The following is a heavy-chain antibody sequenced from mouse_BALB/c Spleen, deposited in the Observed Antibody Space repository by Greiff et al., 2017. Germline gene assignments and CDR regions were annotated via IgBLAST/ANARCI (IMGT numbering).Heavy chain of an antibody. Sequence: VKLVASGGGLVKPGGSLKLSCAASGFTFSSYAMSWVRQTPEKRLEWVASISSGGSTYYPDSVKGRFTISRDNARNILYLQMSSLRSEDTAMYYCARGGYYYGSSFYYFDYWGQGTTLTVSS. CDR2: ISSGGST. D-gene: IGHD1-1*01. V-gene: IGHV5-6-5*01. CDR3: ARGGYYYGSSFYYFDY. CDR1: GFTFSSYA. J-gene: IGHJ2*01.